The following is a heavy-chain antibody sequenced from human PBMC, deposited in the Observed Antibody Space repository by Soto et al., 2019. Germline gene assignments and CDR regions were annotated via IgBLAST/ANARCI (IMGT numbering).Heavy chain of an antibody. J-gene: IGHJ6*02. D-gene: IGHD3-22*01. CDR1: GYTFTGYY. Sequence: ASVKVSCKASGYTFTGYYMHWVRQAPGQGLEWVGWINPNSGGTNYAQKFQGRVTMNRDTSISTAYMELSRLRSDDTAVYYCARDTYDSSGSYGMDVWGQGTTVTVSS. CDR3: ARDTYDSSGSYGMDV. CDR2: INPNSGGT. V-gene: IGHV1-2*02.